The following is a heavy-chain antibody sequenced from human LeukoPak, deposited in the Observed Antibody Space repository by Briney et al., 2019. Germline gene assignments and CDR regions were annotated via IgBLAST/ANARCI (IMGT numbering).Heavy chain of an antibody. D-gene: IGHD4-17*01. V-gene: IGHV4-59*01. J-gene: IGHJ6*03. CDR2: IYYSGST. CDR3: ARVRGDYGEDSYYYYMDV. Sequence: SETLSLTCTVSGGSISSYYWSWIRQPPGKGLEWIGYIYYSGSTNYNPSLKSRVTISVDTSKNQFSLKLSSVTAADTAVYYCARVRGDYGEDSYYYYMDVWGKGTTVTISS. CDR1: GGSISSYY.